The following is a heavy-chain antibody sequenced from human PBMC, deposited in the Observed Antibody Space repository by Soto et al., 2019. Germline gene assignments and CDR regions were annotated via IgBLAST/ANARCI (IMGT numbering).Heavy chain of an antibody. D-gene: IGHD4-4*01. CDR1: GNTVPNYA. V-gene: IGHV1-3*01. CDR2: IIGGNGNT. Sequence: ASVKVSCKASGNTVPNYAIHWVRQAPGQRLEWMGWIIGGNGNTYYAEKFQGRVTISADKFTGTAYMELTGLRSDDTAVYYCAGDPDSHYNDSHASAYPWGQGTLVTLSS. CDR3: AGDPDSHYNDSHASAYP. J-gene: IGHJ5*02.